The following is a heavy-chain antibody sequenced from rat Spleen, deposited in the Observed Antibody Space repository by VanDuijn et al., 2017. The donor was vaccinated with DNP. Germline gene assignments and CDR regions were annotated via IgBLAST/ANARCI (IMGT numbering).Heavy chain of an antibody. CDR1: GFTFSDSA. J-gene: IGHJ2*01. CDR3: TRETGD. D-gene: IGHD5-1*01. V-gene: IGHV5S23*01. Sequence: EVQLVESGGGVVQPGNSLKLSCAASGFTFSDSAMAWVRQSPTKGLEWVATISTSGGSTYYRDSVKGRFTISRDNAKSTLYLQMNSLRSEDTATYYCTRETGDWGQGVMVTVSS. CDR2: ISTSGGST.